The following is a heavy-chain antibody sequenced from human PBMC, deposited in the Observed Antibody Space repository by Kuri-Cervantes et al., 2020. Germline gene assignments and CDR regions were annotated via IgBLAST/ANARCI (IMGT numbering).Heavy chain of an antibody. CDR3: ARVHVSRDGYFFDY. V-gene: IGHV1-69*05. CDR1: GYTFTSYC. Sequence: SVKVSCKASGYTFTSYCMHWVRQAPGQGLEWMGGIIPIFGTANYAQKFQGRVTITTDESTSTAYMELSSLRSEDTAVYYCARVHVSRDGYFFDYWGQGTLVTVSS. J-gene: IGHJ4*02. CDR2: IIPIFGTA. D-gene: IGHD5-24*01.